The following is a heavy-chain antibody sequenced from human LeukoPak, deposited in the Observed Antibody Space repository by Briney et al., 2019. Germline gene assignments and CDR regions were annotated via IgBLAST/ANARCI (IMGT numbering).Heavy chain of an antibody. J-gene: IGHJ3*02. D-gene: IGHD6-19*01. CDR2: IIPIFGTA. V-gene: IGHV1-69*05. CDR1: GGTFSSYA. Sequence: SVKVSCKASGGTFSSYAISWVRQAPGQGLEWMGRIIPIFGTANYAQKFQGRVTITTDESTSTAYMELSSLRSEDTAAYYCARDLYSSGWYDAFDIWGQGTMVTVSS. CDR3: ARDLYSSGWYDAFDI.